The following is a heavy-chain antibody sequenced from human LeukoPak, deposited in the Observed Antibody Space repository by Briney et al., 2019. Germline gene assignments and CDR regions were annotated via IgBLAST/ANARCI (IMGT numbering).Heavy chain of an antibody. Sequence: WASVKVSCTVSGDTLSELTMHWVRQAPGKGLEWMGGFDPGAGEILYAQQFQGRVTMTEDTSTDTAYMELTSLRSEDSGVYFCAAGGIYSLLDYWGQGTLVTVSS. CDR2: FDPGAGEI. CDR3: AAGGIYSLLDY. J-gene: IGHJ4*02. D-gene: IGHD3-10*01. V-gene: IGHV1-24*01. CDR1: GDTLSELT.